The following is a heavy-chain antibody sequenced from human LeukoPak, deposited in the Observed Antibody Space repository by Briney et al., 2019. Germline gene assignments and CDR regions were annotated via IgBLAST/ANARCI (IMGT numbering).Heavy chain of an antibody. V-gene: IGHV3-21*01. CDR3: ARDWYCSSTSCPLDY. CDR1: GFTFSSHS. Sequence: GGSLRLSCAASGFTFSSHSMNWVRQAPGKGLEWVSSISSSSSYIYYADSVKGRFTISRDNAKNSLYLQMNSLRAEDTAVYYCARDWYCSSTSCPLDYWGQGTLVTVSS. D-gene: IGHD2-2*01. CDR2: ISSSSSYI. J-gene: IGHJ4*02.